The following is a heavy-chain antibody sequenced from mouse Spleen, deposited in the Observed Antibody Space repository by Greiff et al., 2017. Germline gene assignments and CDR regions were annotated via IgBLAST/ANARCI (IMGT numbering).Heavy chain of an antibody. V-gene: IGHV1-50*01. CDR1: GYTFTSYW. Sequence: QVQLKESGAELVKPGASVKLSCKASGYTFTSYWMQWVKQRPGQGLEWIGEIDPSDSYTNYNQKFKGKATLTVDTSSSTAYMQLSSLTSEDSAVYYCARNYGLDYWGQGTTLTVSS. CDR2: IDPSDSYT. J-gene: IGHJ2*01. CDR3: ARNYGLDY. D-gene: IGHD1-1*02.